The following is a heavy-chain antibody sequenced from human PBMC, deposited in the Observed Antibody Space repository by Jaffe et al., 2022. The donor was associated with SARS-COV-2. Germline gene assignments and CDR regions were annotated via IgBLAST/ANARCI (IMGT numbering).Heavy chain of an antibody. J-gene: IGHJ6*02. V-gene: IGHV3-23*01. CDR3: AKTVTLSLEWFKGTDYGMDV. CDR2: ISGSGGST. CDR1: GFTFSSYA. Sequence: EVQLLESGGGLVQPGGSLRLSCAASGFTFSSYAMSWVRQAPGKGLEWVSAISGSGGSTYYADSVKGRFTISRDNSKNTLYLQMNSLRAEDTAVYYCAKTVTLSLEWFKGTDYGMDVWGQGTTVTVSS. D-gene: IGHD3-3*01.